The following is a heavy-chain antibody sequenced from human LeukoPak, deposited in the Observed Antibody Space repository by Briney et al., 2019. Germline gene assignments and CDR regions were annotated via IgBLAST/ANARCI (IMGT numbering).Heavy chain of an antibody. CDR3: ARGYCGGDCSVDY. D-gene: IGHD2-21*02. CDR1: GYTFTIYA. J-gene: IGHJ4*02. Sequence: ASVKVSCKASGYTFTIYAMHWVRQAPGQMLEWMGWINAGNGNTKYSQKFQGRVTITRDTSASTAYMELSSLRSEDTAVYYCARGYCGGDCSVDYWGQGTLVTVSS. V-gene: IGHV1-3*01. CDR2: INAGNGNT.